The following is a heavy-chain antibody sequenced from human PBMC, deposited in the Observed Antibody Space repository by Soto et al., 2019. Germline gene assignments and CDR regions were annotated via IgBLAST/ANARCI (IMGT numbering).Heavy chain of an antibody. CDR2: ISAYNGNT. J-gene: IGHJ5*02. V-gene: IGHV1-18*01. CDR1: GYTFTSYD. CDR3: ARDPQSFYDSSGYPFDP. Sequence: ASVKVSCKASGYTFTSYDISGVRQAPGQGLEWMGWISAYNGNTNYAQKLQGRVTMTTDTSTSTAYMELRSLRSDDTAVYYCARDPQSFYDSSGYPFDPWGQGTLVTVSS. D-gene: IGHD3-22*01.